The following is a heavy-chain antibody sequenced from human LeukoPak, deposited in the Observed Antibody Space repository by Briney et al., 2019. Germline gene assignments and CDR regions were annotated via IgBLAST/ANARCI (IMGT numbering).Heavy chain of an antibody. CDR3: AKGTDVLRYCDPFDY. V-gene: IGHV3-23*01. J-gene: IGHJ4*02. Sequence: PGRSLRLSCAASGFTFSSYAMSWVRQAPGKGLEWVSAISGSGGSTYYADSVKGRFTVSRDNSKNTLYLQMNSLRAEDTAVYYCAKGTDVLRYCDPFDYWGQGTLVTVSS. CDR2: ISGSGGST. CDR1: GFTFSSYA. D-gene: IGHD3-9*01.